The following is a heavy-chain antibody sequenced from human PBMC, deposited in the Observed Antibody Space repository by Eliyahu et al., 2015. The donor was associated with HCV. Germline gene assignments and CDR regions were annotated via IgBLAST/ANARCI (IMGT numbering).Heavy chain of an antibody. CDR2: VDPSDSYI. CDR3: ARHRDYGGNSGGDY. V-gene: IGHV5-10-1*03. Sequence: EVQLVQSGAEEVKKPGESLRISCRGSGYSFTSYWITWVRQIPGKGLEWMGNVDPSDSYINYSPSFQGHVTISVDKSISTVYLQWSSLEASDSAMYYCARHRDYGGNSGGDYWGQGTPVTVSS. J-gene: IGHJ4*02. CDR1: GYSFTSYW. D-gene: IGHD4-23*01.